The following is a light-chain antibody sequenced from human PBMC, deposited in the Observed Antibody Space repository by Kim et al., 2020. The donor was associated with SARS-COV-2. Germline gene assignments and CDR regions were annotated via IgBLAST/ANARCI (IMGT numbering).Light chain of an antibody. CDR2: GAS. CDR1: QSVSSN. CDR3: QQYQKWPLT. J-gene: IGKJ1*01. V-gene: IGKV3D-15*01. Sequence: VSPGKVATPSCRASQSVSSNLAWYQQKPGQAPRVLIYGASTRATGITARFSGSGSGTEFTLTISSLQSEDFAVYYCQQYQKWPLTFGQGTKVDIK.